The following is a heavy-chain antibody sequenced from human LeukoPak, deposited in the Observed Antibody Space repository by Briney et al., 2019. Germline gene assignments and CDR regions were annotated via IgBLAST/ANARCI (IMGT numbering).Heavy chain of an antibody. CDR3: ARKITMVRGPLIKGYFDL. V-gene: IGHV3-23*01. J-gene: IGHJ2*01. D-gene: IGHD3-10*01. Sequence: GGSLRLSCSGSSFTIMNYVIAWVRQAPGKGLEWVSSIRLGGGLTHSADPVKGRFIISRDMNTLFLQMNNLRPEDTAMYYCARKITMVRGPLIKGYFDLWGRGTLVSVSS. CDR2: IRLGGGLT. CDR1: SFTIMNYV.